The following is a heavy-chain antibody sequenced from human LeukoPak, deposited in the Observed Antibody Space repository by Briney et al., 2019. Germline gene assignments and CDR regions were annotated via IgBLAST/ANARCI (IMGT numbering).Heavy chain of an antibody. V-gene: IGHV3-30*18. CDR3: AKDSPYYDILTGPFDY. CDR1: GFPFDDYG. Sequence: GGSLRLSCAASGFPFDDYGMTWVRQAPGKGLEWVAVISYDGSNKYYADSVKGRFTISRDNSKNTLYLQMNSLRAEDTAVYYCAKDSPYYDILTGPFDYWGQGTLVTVSS. D-gene: IGHD3-9*01. J-gene: IGHJ4*02. CDR2: ISYDGSNK.